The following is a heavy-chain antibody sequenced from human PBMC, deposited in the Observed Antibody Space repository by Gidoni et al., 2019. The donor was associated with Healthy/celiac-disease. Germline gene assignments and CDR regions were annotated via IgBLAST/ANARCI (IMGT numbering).Heavy chain of an antibody. CDR3: ARDSLLPRTKVVSDYYYGMDV. CDR1: GDSVSSNSAS. V-gene: IGHV6-1*01. J-gene: IGHJ6*02. CDR2: TSYRSKWYN. Sequence: QVQRQQSGPGLVKPPQTLSLTCAISGDSVSSNSASWHWIRQSTARFLEWLGRTSYRSKWYNDYAVSVKSRITINPDTSKNQFSLQLNSVTHEDTAVYYCARDSLLPRTKVVSDYYYGMDVWGQGTTVTVSS. D-gene: IGHD4-17*01.